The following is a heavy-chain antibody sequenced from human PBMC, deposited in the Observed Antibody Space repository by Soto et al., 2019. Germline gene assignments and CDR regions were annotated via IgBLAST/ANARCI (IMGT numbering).Heavy chain of an antibody. CDR3: ARGSSTWRNALDI. V-gene: IGHV3-74*03. CDR2: INSDGSDT. J-gene: IGHJ3*02. D-gene: IGHD6-13*01. Sequence: EVQLVESGGGLVQWGGSLTLSCAASGFTFNSHWMHWVRQDPGKGLVWVSRINSDGSDTKYADSVKGRFTISRDNAKNTLYLQMNSLRADDTAVYYCARGSSTWRNALDIWGQGTMVTVSS. CDR1: GFTFNSHW.